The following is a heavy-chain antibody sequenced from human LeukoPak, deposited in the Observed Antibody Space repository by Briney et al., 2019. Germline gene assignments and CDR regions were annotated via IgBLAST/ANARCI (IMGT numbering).Heavy chain of an antibody. CDR3: AREPSGRAVAGS. J-gene: IGHJ4*02. CDR2: ISAYNGNT. CDR1: GCTFTSYG. D-gene: IGHD6-19*01. V-gene: IGHV1-18*01. Sequence: SVKVSCKASGCTFTSYGICWVRQAPGQGLEWMGWISAYNGNTNYAQKLQGRVTMTTDTSTSTAYMELRSLRSDDTAVYYCAREPSGRAVAGSWGQGTLVTVSS.